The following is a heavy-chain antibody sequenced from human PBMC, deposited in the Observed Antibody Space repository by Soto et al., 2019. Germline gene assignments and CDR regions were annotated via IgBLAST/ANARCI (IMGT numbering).Heavy chain of an antibody. Sequence: GGSLRLSCAASGFTFSSYAMHWVRQAPDKGLEWVAVISYDESNKYYADSVKGRFTISRDNSKNTLYLQMSGLRAEDTAVYYCARGRLRLKKPEFYYGMDVWGRGTTVTVSS. CDR3: ARGRLRLKKPEFYYGMDV. CDR1: GFTFSSYA. J-gene: IGHJ6*02. V-gene: IGHV3-30-3*01. D-gene: IGHD4-17*01. CDR2: ISYDESNK.